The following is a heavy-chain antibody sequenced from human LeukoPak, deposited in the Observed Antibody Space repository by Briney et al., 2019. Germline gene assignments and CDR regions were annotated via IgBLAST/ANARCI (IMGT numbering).Heavy chain of an antibody. CDR3: ARVTGSIDY. CDR1: GYTFTSYD. V-gene: IGHV1-8*01. D-gene: IGHD1-26*01. CDR2: MNPQSGYT. Sequence: ASVKVSCKASGYTFTSYDINWVRQATGQGLEWMGWMNPQSGYTGYAQKFQGRVTMTRDTSISTAYMELGSIRSEDTAVYYCARVTGSIDYWGQGTLVTVSS. J-gene: IGHJ4*02.